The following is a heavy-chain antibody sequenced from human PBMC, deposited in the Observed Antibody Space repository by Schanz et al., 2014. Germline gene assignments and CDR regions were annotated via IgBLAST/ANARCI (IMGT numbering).Heavy chain of an antibody. J-gene: IGHJ4*02. D-gene: IGHD3-22*01. V-gene: IGHV1-18*01. CDR3: ARSNYYDNSDYYNSFDY. Sequence: QVQLVQSGAEVKKPGASVRVSCKVSGYAFTTYGISWVRQAPGQGPEFMGWISTFRNEDTNSAQRFQGRLTMTTDTSTSTAYMELRSLRSDDTTVYYCARSNYYDNSDYYNSFDYWGQGTLVTVSS. CDR1: GYAFTTYG. CDR2: ISTFRNEDT.